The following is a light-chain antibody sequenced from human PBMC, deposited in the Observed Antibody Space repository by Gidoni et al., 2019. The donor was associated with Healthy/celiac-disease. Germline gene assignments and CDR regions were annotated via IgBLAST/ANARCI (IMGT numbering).Light chain of an antibody. CDR2: DAS. CDR3: QQYDNLPPCS. J-gene: IGKJ2*04. Sequence: IQMTQSPSSLSASLGDRVTITCQASQDISNYLNWYQPKPGKAPKLLIYDASNLETGVPSRFSGSGSGTDFTFTISSLQPEDIATYYCQQYDNLPPCSFGQGTKLEIK. CDR1: QDISNY. V-gene: IGKV1-33*01.